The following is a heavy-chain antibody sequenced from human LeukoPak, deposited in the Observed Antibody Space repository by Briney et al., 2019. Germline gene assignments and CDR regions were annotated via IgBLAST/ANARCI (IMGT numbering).Heavy chain of an antibody. Sequence: SETLSLTCTVSGYSISSGYYWGWIRQPPGKGLEWIGSIYHSGSTYYSPSLKSRVTISVDTSKNQFSLKLSSVTAADTAVYYCARAFGSSWSFDYWGQGTLVTVSS. CDR1: GYSISSGYY. V-gene: IGHV4-38-2*02. CDR2: IYHSGST. D-gene: IGHD6-13*01. J-gene: IGHJ4*02. CDR3: ARAFGSSWSFDY.